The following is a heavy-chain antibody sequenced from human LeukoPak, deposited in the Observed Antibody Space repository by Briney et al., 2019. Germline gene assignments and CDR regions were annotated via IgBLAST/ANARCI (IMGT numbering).Heavy chain of an antibody. V-gene: IGHV1-2*02. Sequence: GASVKVSCKASGYTFTGYYMHWVRQAPGQGRAWMGWINPKYGGTNYAQKFQGRVTMTRDTSISTAYMELSRLRSDDTAVYYCARDGIAAAGSEFDPWGQGTLVTASS. CDR2: INPKYGGT. J-gene: IGHJ5*02. CDR3: ARDGIAAAGSEFDP. D-gene: IGHD6-13*01. CDR1: GYTFTGYY.